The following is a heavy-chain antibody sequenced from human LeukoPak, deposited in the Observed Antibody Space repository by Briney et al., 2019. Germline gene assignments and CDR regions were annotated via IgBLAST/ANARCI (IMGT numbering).Heavy chain of an antibody. Sequence: PSETLSLTCTVSGGSISSYYWSWIRQPPGKGLEWIGYIYYSGSTNYNPSLKSRVTISVDTSKNQFSLKLSSVTAADTAVYYCARGDFWSGNWFDLWGQGTLVTVSS. V-gene: IGHV4-59*01. CDR1: GGSISSYY. CDR2: IYYSGST. J-gene: IGHJ5*02. D-gene: IGHD3-3*01. CDR3: ARGDFWSGNWFDL.